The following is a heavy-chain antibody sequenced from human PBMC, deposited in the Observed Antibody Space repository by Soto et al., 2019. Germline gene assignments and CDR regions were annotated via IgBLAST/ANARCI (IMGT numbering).Heavy chain of an antibody. CDR3: ATNEFPVDY. D-gene: IGHD1-1*01. J-gene: IGHJ4*02. CDR2: ISSSGIFT. V-gene: IGHV3-21*04. CDR1: FISGYS. Sequence: EVHLVESGGGLVRPGGSLRLSCAGFISGYSMIWVRQAPGKGLEWLSHISSSGIFTDYADSVKGRFTISRDNAKNSLYPKMNSLRAGDPPLSHRATNEFPVDYWGQETLVTVSS.